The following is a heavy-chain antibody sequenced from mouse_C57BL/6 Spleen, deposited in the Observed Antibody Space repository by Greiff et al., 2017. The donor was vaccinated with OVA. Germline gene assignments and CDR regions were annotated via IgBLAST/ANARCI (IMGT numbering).Heavy chain of an antibody. J-gene: IGHJ2*01. CDR1: GYSITSGYY. Sequence: EVKLQESGPGLVKPSQSLSLTCSVTGYSITSGYYWNWIRQFPGNKLEWMGYISYDGSNNYNPSLKNRISITRDTSKNQFFLKLNSVTTEDTATYYCARDGHDWGQGTTLTVSS. CDR3: ARDGHD. CDR2: ISYDGSN. V-gene: IGHV3-6*01. D-gene: IGHD3-1*01.